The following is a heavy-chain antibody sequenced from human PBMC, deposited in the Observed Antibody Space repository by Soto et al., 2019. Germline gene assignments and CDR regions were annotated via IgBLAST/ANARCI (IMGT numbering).Heavy chain of an antibody. CDR1: GDSVSSNSAG. CDR2: TYYRSKWYY. D-gene: IGHD1-26*01. V-gene: IGHV6-1*01. CDR3: ARGEQYSGRIFDN. Sequence: SQTLSLTRAITGDSVSSNSAGWSWVRQSPSRGLEWLGRTYYRSKWYYEYAVSVRGRITINPDTSKNQYSLQLNSVTPEDTAVYFCARGEQYSGRIFDNWGQGTLVTVSS. J-gene: IGHJ4*01.